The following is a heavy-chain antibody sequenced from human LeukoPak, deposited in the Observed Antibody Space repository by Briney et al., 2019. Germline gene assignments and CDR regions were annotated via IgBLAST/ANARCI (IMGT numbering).Heavy chain of an antibody. CDR2: IYYSGST. Sequence: SETLSLTCTVSGGSISSYYWSWIRQPPGKGLEWIGYIYYSGSTNYNPSLKSRVTVSVDTSKNQFSLKLSSVTAADTAVYYCARGHGTHYYYYYMDVWGKGTTVTVSS. CDR3: ARGHGTHYYYYYMDV. V-gene: IGHV4-59*01. CDR1: GGSISSYY. J-gene: IGHJ6*03.